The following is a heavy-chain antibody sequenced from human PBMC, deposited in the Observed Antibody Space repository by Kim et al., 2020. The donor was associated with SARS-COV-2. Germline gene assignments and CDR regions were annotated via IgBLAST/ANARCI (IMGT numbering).Heavy chain of an antibody. CDR1: GYTFTSYD. J-gene: IGHJ6*03. Sequence: ASVKVSCKASGYTFTSYDINWVRQATGQGLEWMGWMNPNSGNTGYAQKFQGRVTMTRNTSISTAYMELSSLRSEDTAVYYCARGGVTMVRGVIMYYYYMDVWGKGTTVTVSS. D-gene: IGHD3-10*01. V-gene: IGHV1-8*01. CDR3: ARGGVTMVRGVIMYYYYMDV. CDR2: MNPNSGNT.